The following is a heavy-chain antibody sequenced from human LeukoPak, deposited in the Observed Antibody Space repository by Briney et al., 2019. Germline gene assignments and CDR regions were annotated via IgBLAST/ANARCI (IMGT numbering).Heavy chain of an antibody. CDR3: ARVSYYPHDAYI. CDR1: GFTFSSYW. J-gene: IGHJ3*02. V-gene: IGHV3-74*01. CDR2: INSDGSST. D-gene: IGHD2-8*01. Sequence: GGSLRLSCAASGFTFSSYWMHWVRQAPGKGLVWVSRINSDGSSTSYADSVKGRFTISRDNAKNTLYLQMNSLRAEDTAVYYCARVSYYPHDAYIWGQGTMVTVSS.